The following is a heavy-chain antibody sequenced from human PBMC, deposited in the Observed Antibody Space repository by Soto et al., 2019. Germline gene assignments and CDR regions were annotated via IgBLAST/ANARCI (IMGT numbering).Heavy chain of an antibody. CDR1: GVTFSSYA. V-gene: IGHV1-69*13. CDR3: ARVLGKQQLASFAY. D-gene: IGHD6-13*01. J-gene: IGHJ4*02. Sequence: GASVKVSCKASGVTFSSYAISWVRQAPGQGLEWMGGIIPIFGTANYAQKFQGRVTITADESTSTAYMELSSLRSEDTAVYYCARVLGKQQLASFAYWGQGTLVTVSS. CDR2: IIPIFGTA.